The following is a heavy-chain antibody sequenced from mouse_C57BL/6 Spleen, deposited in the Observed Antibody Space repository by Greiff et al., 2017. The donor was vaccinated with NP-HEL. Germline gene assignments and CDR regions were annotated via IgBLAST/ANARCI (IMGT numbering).Heavy chain of an antibody. Sequence: QVQLQQSGAELAKPGASVKLSCKASGYTFTSYWMHWVKQRPGQGLEWIGYINPSSGYTKYNQKFKDKATLTADKSPSTAYMQLSSLTYEDSAVYYCAREDYSNYGWFAYWGQGTLVTVSA. CDR2: INPSSGYT. V-gene: IGHV1-7*01. J-gene: IGHJ3*01. D-gene: IGHD2-5*01. CDR3: AREDYSNYGWFAY. CDR1: GYTFTSYW.